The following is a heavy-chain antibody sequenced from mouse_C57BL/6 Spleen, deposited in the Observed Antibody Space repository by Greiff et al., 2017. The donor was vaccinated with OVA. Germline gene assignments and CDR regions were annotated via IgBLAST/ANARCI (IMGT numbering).Heavy chain of an antibody. CDR1: GYTFTDYN. CDR2: INPNNGGT. CDR3: ARKNGTWFAY. J-gene: IGHJ3*01. Sequence: EVQLQQSGPELVKPGASVKIPCKASGYTFTDYNMDWVKQSHGKSLEWIGDINPNNGGTIYNQKFKGKATLTVDKSSSTAYMELRSLTSEDTAVYYCARKNGTWFAYWGQGTLVTVSA. V-gene: IGHV1-18*01. D-gene: IGHD1-1*01.